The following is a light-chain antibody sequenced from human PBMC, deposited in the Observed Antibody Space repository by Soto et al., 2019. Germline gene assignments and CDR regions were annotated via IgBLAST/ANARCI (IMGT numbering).Light chain of an antibody. CDR3: QQRSNWPPWT. J-gene: IGKJ1*01. Sequence: EIVMTQSPATLSVSPGERATLSCRASQSVSNYLAWYQQKPGQAPRLLIYDASNRATGIPARFSGSGSGTDVTLTISSLEPEDFAVYYCQQRSNWPPWTFGQGTKVEIK. CDR1: QSVSNY. CDR2: DAS. V-gene: IGKV3-11*01.